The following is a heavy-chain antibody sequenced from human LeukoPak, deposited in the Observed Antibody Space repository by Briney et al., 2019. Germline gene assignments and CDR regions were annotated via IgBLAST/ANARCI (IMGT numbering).Heavy chain of an antibody. V-gene: IGHV4-59*01. D-gene: IGHD4-23*01. CDR2: IYYSGST. CDR3: ARDRILYGGNSDHYYYGMDV. J-gene: IGHJ6*02. Sequence: KPSETLSLTCTVSGGSISSYYWSWIRQPPGKGLEWIGYIYYSGSTNYNPSLKSRVTISVDTSKNQFSLKLSSVTAADTAVYYCARDRILYGGNSDHYYYGMDVWGQGTTVTVSS. CDR1: GGSISSYY.